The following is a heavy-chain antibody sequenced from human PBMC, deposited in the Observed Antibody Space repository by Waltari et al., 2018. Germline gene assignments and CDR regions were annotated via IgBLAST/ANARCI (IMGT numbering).Heavy chain of an antibody. J-gene: IGHJ4*02. V-gene: IGHV3-7*01. CDR1: GFPVSNYW. D-gene: IGHD6-6*01. CDR3: ARDAVRRFDY. CDR2: IKQDGSEK. Sequence: EVQLVESGGGLVQPGGSLRLPCAASGFPVSNYWMTWVRQAPGKGLEWVARIKQDGSEKYYVDSVKGRFTFSRDNAKKSLYLQMNSLRVEDTAVYYCARDAVRRFDYWGQGTLVTVSS.